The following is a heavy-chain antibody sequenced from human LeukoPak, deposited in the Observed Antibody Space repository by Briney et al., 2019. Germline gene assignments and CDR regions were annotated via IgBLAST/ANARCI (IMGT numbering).Heavy chain of an antibody. D-gene: IGHD3-22*01. V-gene: IGHV4-59*01. J-gene: IGHJ3*02. CDR1: GGSISSYY. CDR2: IYYSGST. Sequence: PSETLSLTGTVSGGSISSYYWSWIRQPPGKGLEWIGYIYYSGSTNYNPSLKSRVTISVDTSKNQFSLKLSSVTAADTAVYYCARDGEVSNYYDSSGPPHRAFDIWGQGTMVTASS. CDR3: ARDGEVSNYYDSSGPPHRAFDI.